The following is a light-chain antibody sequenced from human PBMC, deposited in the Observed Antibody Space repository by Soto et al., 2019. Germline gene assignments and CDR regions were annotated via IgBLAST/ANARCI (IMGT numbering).Light chain of an antibody. CDR1: RSVAGY. Sequence: ETVLTQSPATLSLSPGERATLSCRASRSVAGYLAWYQQRPGQAPRLLMYDGSNRATGIPARFSGSGSGTDFNLTISRLEPEDFGIYYCQQRSSRNTFGQGTKLEIK. CDR2: DGS. V-gene: IGKV3-11*01. CDR3: QQRSSRNT. J-gene: IGKJ2*01.